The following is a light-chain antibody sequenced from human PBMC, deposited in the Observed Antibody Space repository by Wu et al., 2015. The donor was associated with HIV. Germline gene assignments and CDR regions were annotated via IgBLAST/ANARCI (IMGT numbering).Light chain of an antibody. J-gene: IGKJ2*03. Sequence: EIVLTQSPGTLSLSPGERATLSCRASQSVSSSYLAWYQQKPGQAPRLLNYGASSRATGIPDRFSGSGSGTDFTLTISRLEPEDFAVYYCQHYGSSPGSFGQGTKLEIK. CDR3: QHYGSSPGS. CDR1: QSVSSSY. V-gene: IGKV3-20*01. CDR2: GAS.